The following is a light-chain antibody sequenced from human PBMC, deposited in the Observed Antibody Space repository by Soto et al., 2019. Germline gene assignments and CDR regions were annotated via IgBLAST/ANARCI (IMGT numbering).Light chain of an antibody. J-gene: IGKJ2*01. CDR3: QQLNNYPYT. Sequence: DIQLTQSPSFLSASVADRVTITCRASQGINSYLAWYQQQPGKAPKLLIYTASTLQKGVPSRFSGSGSGTEFTLTISSLQPEDFATYYCQQLNNYPYTFGQGTKLLIK. CDR2: TAS. CDR1: QGINSY. V-gene: IGKV1-9*01.